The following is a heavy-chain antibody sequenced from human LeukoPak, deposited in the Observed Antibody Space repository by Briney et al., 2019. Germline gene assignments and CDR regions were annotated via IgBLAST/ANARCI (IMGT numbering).Heavy chain of an antibody. D-gene: IGHD5-18*01. Sequence: GGSLRLSCAASGFTFSSYGMHWVRQAPGKGLEWVAVIWYDGSNKYYADPVKGRFTISRDNSKNTLYLQMNSLRAEDTAVYYCARSLGIQLWFDAFDIWGQGTMVTVSS. CDR2: IWYDGSNK. CDR1: GFTFSSYG. J-gene: IGHJ3*02. V-gene: IGHV3-33*01. CDR3: ARSLGIQLWFDAFDI.